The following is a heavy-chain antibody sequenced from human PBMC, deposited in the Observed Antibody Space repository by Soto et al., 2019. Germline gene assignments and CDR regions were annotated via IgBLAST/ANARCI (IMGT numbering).Heavy chain of an antibody. CDR2: ITSSSSYI. V-gene: IGHV3-21*01. J-gene: IGHJ5*02. D-gene: IGHD4-17*01. Sequence: EVQLVESGGGLVKPGGSLRLSCAASGFTFSSYNMNWVRQAPGKGLEWVSSITSSSSYIYYADSVKGRFTISRDNAKNSLYLQMNSLRAEDTAVYYCARVSHYGDYARASWFDPWGQGTLVTVSS. CDR3: ARVSHYGDYARASWFDP. CDR1: GFTFSSYN.